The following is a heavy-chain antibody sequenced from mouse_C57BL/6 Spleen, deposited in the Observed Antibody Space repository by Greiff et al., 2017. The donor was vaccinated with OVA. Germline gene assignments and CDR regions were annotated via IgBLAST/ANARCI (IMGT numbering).Heavy chain of an antibody. J-gene: IGHJ4*01. D-gene: IGHD4-1*01. Sequence: QVQLQQPGAELVRPGSSVKLSCKASGYTFTSYWMHWVKQRPIQGLEWIGNIDPSDSETPYNQKFKDKATLTVDKSSSTAYMQLSSLTSEDSAVDYGARSELGRGAMDYWGQGTSVTVSS. V-gene: IGHV1-52*01. CDR3: ARSELGRGAMDY. CDR1: GYTFTSYW. CDR2: IDPSDSET.